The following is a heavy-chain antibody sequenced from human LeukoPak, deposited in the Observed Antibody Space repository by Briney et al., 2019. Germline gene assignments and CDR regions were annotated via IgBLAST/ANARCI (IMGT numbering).Heavy chain of an antibody. CDR1: GGSISSGSYY. Sequence: MSSETLSLTCTVSGGSISSGSYYWSWIRQAAGKGPEWIGRIYTTGTADYNPSLKGRVFLSVDTSMNQFSLKVTSVTAADTAVYYCARHGGRYNWSPSEWGQGTLVTVSS. CDR3: ARHGGRYNWSPSE. D-gene: IGHD1-20*01. J-gene: IGHJ4*02. V-gene: IGHV4-61*02. CDR2: IYTTGTA.